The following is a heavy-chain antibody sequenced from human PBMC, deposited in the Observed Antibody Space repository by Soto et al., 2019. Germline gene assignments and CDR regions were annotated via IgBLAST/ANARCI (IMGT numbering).Heavy chain of an antibody. V-gene: IGHV3-21*01. D-gene: IGHD6-19*01. CDR3: AREVTGTAFFDS. J-gene: IGHJ4*02. CDR1: GFSFSLYS. CDR2: ISSGDSYT. Sequence: GGSLSLSCAVSGFSFSLYSMNLVRQAPGKGLEWVSCISSGDSYTYYADSVKGGFTISRDSAKNSLFLHMDSLRVEDTAVYYCAREVTGTAFFDSWGQGTLVTVSS.